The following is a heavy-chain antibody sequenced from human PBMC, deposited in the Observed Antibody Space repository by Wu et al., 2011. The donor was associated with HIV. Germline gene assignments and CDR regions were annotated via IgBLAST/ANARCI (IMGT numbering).Heavy chain of an antibody. J-gene: IGHJ6*03. CDR1: GDSLTKYA. Sequence: QVLLVQSGAEVKKPGSSVKVSCKASGDSLTKYAFSWVRQAPGQGLEWMGGIIPNSGTTNYARKFQGRFTVTADTSTTTVHMELRSLRSEDTAVYYCARSGEAAEYYYYYMNVWGKRATVTISS. CDR3: ARSGEAAEYYYYYMNV. CDR2: IIPNSGTT. V-gene: IGHV1-69*14. D-gene: IGHD2-15*01.